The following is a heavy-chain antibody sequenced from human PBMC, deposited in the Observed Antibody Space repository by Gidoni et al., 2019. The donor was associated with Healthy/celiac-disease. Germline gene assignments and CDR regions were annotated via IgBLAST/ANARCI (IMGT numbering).Heavy chain of an antibody. Sequence: VQLVQSGAETKKPGESLKISCKGSGYSFTSYWIGWVRQMPGKGLEWMGIIYPGDSDTRYSPSFQGQVTISADKSISTAYLQWSSLKASDTAMYYCARLVGEWLPTAFFDYWGQGTLVTVSS. D-gene: IGHD3-3*01. CDR1: GYSFTSYW. CDR2: IYPGDSDT. J-gene: IGHJ4*02. CDR3: ARLVGEWLPTAFFDY. V-gene: IGHV5-51*01.